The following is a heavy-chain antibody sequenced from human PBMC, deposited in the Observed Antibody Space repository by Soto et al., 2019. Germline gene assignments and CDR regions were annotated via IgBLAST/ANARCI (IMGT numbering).Heavy chain of an antibody. V-gene: IGHV5-10-1*01. Sequence: PGESLKISCKGSGYSFAGYWITWVRQKPGKGLEWMGRIDPSDSQTYYSPSFRGHVTISATKSITTVFLQRSSLGASDTAMYYCARQIYDSDTGPNFQYYFDSWGQGTPVTVSS. CDR2: IDPSDSQT. CDR1: GYSFAGYW. D-gene: IGHD3-22*01. J-gene: IGHJ4*02. CDR3: ARQIYDSDTGPNFQYYFDS.